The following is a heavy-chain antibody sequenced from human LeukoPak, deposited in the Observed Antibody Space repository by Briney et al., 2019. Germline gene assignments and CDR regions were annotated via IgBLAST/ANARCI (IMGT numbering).Heavy chain of an antibody. CDR3: AKDAPGYCSGGSCYLY. CDR1: GFTFTTFW. D-gene: IGHD2-15*01. CDR2: IRYDGSNK. Sequence: GGSLRLSCATSGFTFTTFWMHWVRQAPGKGLEWVAFIRYDGSNKYYADSVKGRFTISRDNSKNTLYLQMNSLRAEDTAVYYCAKDAPGYCSGGSCYLYWGQGTLVTVSS. J-gene: IGHJ4*02. V-gene: IGHV3-30*02.